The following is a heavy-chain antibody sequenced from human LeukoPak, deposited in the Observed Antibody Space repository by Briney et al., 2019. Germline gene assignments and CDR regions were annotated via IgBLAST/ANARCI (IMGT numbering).Heavy chain of an antibody. Sequence: PRASVKVSCKASGYTFTSYGISWVRQAPGQGLEWLGWISVYNGHTNYAQKLQGRVTMTTDTSTSTAYMELRSLRSDDTAVYYCARTPVAGTIWFDPWGQGTLVTVSS. J-gene: IGHJ5*02. CDR1: GYTFTSYG. V-gene: IGHV1-18*01. CDR2: ISVYNGHT. D-gene: IGHD6-19*01. CDR3: ARTPVAGTIWFDP.